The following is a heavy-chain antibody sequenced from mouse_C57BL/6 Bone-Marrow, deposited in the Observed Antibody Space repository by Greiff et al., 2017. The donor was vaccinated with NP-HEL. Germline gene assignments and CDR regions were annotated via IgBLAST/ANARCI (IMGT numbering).Heavy chain of an antibody. CDR1: GYTFTNYW. V-gene: IGHV1-63*01. CDR3: ARRVDHYYAMDY. Sequence: QVQLKESGAELVRPGTSVTMSCKASGYTFTNYWIGWAKQRPGHGLEWIGDLYPGGGYTNSNEKFKGKAKLTADKSSSTSYMQFSSLTSEDSAIDYCARRVDHYYAMDYWGQGTSVTVSS. J-gene: IGHJ4*01. CDR2: LYPGGGYT.